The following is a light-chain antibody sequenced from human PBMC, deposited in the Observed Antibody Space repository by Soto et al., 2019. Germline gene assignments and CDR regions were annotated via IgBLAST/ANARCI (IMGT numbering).Light chain of an antibody. V-gene: IGKV3-15*01. CDR1: QSVRNN. CDR3: QQYNNWPPCT. CDR2: GAS. Sequence: EIVMTQSPATLSVSPGERATLSCRASQSVRNNLAWFQQKPGQAPRLLIYGASTRATGIPARFSGSGSGTEFTLTISSLQSEDFAVYYCQQYNNWPPCTFGQGTKVDIK. J-gene: IGKJ1*01.